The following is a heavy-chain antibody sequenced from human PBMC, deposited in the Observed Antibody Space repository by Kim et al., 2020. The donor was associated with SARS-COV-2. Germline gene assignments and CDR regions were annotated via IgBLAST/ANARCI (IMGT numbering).Heavy chain of an antibody. CDR3: ARVGIRPYGMDV. CDR2: INAGNGNT. D-gene: IGHD7-27*01. J-gene: IGHJ6*02. CDR1: GYTFTSYA. Sequence: ASVKVSCKASGYTFTSYAMHWVRQAPGQRLEWMGWINAGNGNTKYSQKFQGRVTITRDTSASTAYMELSSLRSEDTAVYYCARVGIRPYGMDVWGQGTTVTVSS. V-gene: IGHV1-3*01.